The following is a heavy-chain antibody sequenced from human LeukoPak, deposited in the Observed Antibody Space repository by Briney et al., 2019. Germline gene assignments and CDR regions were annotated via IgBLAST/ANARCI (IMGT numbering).Heavy chain of an antibody. V-gene: IGHV4-59*01. CDR3: ASAVVVPAYAFDI. Sequence: SETLSLTCTVSGDSIRSYYWSWIRQPPGKGLEWIGYIYYSGSTNYNPSLKSRVTISVDTSKNQFSLKLTSLTAADTAVYYCASAVVVPAYAFDIWGQGTMVTVSS. CDR2: IYYSGST. CDR1: GDSIRSYY. D-gene: IGHD2-15*01. J-gene: IGHJ3*02.